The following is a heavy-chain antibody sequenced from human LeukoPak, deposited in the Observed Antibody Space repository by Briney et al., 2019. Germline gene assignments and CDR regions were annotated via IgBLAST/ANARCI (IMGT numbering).Heavy chain of an antibody. V-gene: IGHV3-11*01. D-gene: IGHD4-17*01. CDR2: ISSVSTTI. Sequence: GGSLRLSCAASGFTFSDYYMSWIRQAPGKGLEWVSYISSVSTTIDYADSVKGRFTISRDSAKNSLYLQMNSLRAEDTAVYYCARSIYTTVTTWYYFDFWGQGTLVTVSS. CDR3: ARSIYTTVTTWYYFDF. CDR1: GFTFSDYY. J-gene: IGHJ4*02.